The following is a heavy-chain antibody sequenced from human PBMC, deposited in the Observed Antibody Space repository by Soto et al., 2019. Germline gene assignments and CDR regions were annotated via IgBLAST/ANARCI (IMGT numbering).Heavy chain of an antibody. V-gene: IGHV1-8*01. CDR3: TQTPPNCGEFDC. CDR1: GYTFASYD. J-gene: IGHJ4*02. CDR2: MKRKNGNR. D-gene: IGHD4-17*01. Sequence: QVQLVQSGAEVKKPGASVKVSCKASGYTFASYDIHWVRQATGQGLEWMGWMKRKNGNRCYGQKLQGRVTMTRNTSITTAYMELSSLRSEDTAVYYCTQTPPNCGEFDCWGQGTLVTVSS.